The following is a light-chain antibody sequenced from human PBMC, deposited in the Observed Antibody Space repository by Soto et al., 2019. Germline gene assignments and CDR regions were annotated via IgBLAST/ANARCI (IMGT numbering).Light chain of an antibody. Sequence: DIQMTQSPSSLSASVGDRVTVTCRASQDISNYLSWFQQEPGKAPKSLIYSASALQSGVPSRFSGSGYGKDFTLTITSLQPEDSATYFCQQYKSYPITFGQKTRLEIK. CDR3: QQYKSYPIT. V-gene: IGKV1-16*01. J-gene: IGKJ5*01. CDR2: SAS. CDR1: QDISNY.